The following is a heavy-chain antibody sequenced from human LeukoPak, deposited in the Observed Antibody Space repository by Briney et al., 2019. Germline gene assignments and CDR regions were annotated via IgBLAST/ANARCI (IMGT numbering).Heavy chain of an antibody. CDR2: ISAYNGNT. Sequence: ASVKVSCKASGYAFTTYGINWVRQAPGEGLEWMGWISAYNGNTNYAQNLQGRVTLTTDTSASTAYMELRSLRSDDTAVYYCARDLIAARPGWFDPWGQGTLVIVSS. J-gene: IGHJ5*02. CDR1: GYAFTTYG. V-gene: IGHV1-18*01. CDR3: ARDLIAARPGWFDP. D-gene: IGHD6-6*01.